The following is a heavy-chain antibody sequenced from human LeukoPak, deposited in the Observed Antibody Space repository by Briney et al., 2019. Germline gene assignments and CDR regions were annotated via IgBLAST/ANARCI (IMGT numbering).Heavy chain of an antibody. CDR1: GFSFSAYW. J-gene: IGHJ4*02. Sequence: GGSLRLSCAASGFSFSAYWMTWVRQAPGTGLEWVANINPAGSETYYVDPVKGRFSISRDNAKNLVYPQMNSLRAEDTAVYHCARFGYVAAVDVWGQGTPVTVSS. CDR2: INPAGSET. V-gene: IGHV3-7*01. CDR3: ARFGYVAAVDV. D-gene: IGHD2-15*01.